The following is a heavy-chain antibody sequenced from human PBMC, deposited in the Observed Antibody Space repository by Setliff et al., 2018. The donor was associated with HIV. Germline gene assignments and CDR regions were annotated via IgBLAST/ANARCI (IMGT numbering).Heavy chain of an antibody. V-gene: IGHV3-7*01. CDR2: IKQDGSDM. CDR3: ATQIGFYNSHWYDY. Sequence: PAESLRLSCVASGLPFYNYWLTWLRRAPGRGLEWVANIKQDGSDMHYIESVKGRFTIFRDNAKNSVFLQMNSLKAEDTGVYYCATQIGFYNSHWYDYWGQGTMVTVSS. D-gene: IGHD6-13*01. CDR1: GLPFYNYW. J-gene: IGHJ4*02.